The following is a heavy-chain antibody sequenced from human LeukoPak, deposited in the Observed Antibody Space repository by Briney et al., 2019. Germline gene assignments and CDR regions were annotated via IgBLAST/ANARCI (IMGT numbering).Heavy chain of an antibody. D-gene: IGHD1-1*01. CDR2: IIPILGIA. Sequence: SVKVSCKASGGTFSNYAISWVRQAPGQGLEWMGRIIPILGIANYAQKFQGRVTITADKSTSTAYMELSSLRSEDTAVYYCASRTTGTTGYYYYYGMDVWGQGTTVTVSS. V-gene: IGHV1-69*04. J-gene: IGHJ6*02. CDR3: ASRTTGTTGYYYYYGMDV. CDR1: GGTFSNYA.